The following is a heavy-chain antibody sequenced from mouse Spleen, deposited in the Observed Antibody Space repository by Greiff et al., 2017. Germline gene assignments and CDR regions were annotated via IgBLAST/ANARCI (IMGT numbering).Heavy chain of an antibody. D-gene: IGHD2-2*01. CDR3: ARVYGYDLDY. Sequence: EVKLMESGGGLVKPGGSLKLSCAASGFTFSDYGMHWVRQAPEKGLEWVAYISSGSSTIYYADTVKGRFTISRDNAKNTLFLQMTSLRSEDTAMYYCARVYGYDLDYWGQGTTLTVSS. J-gene: IGHJ2*01. V-gene: IGHV5-17*01. CDR2: ISSGSSTI. CDR1: GFTFSDYG.